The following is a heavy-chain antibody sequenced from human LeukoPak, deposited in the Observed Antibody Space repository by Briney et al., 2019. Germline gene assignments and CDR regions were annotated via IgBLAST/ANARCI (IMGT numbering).Heavy chain of an antibody. CDR1: GGSFSGYY. CDR2: INHSGST. D-gene: IGHD3-22*01. CDR3: ARGPDYYDSSGPRTQCGHDY. J-gene: IGHJ4*02. V-gene: IGHV4-34*01. Sequence: SETLSLTCAVYGGSFSGYYRSWIRQPPGRGLEWIGEINHSGSTNYNPSLKSRVTISVDTSKNQFSLKLSSVTAADTAVYYCARGPDYYDSSGPRTQCGHDYWGQGTLVTVSS.